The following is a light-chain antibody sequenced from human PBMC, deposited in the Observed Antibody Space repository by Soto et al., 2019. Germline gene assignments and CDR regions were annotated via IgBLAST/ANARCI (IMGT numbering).Light chain of an antibody. CDR3: SSYAGSNNLGV. V-gene: IGLV2-8*01. Sequence: QSVLTQPPSASGSPGQSVTISCTGTSSDFGDYNYVSWYQLHPGKAPKLMIYEVTKRPSGVPDRFSGSKSGNTASLTVSGLQAEDEADYYCSSYAGSNNLGVFGGGTKLTVL. CDR2: EVT. CDR1: SSDFGDYNY. J-gene: IGLJ3*02.